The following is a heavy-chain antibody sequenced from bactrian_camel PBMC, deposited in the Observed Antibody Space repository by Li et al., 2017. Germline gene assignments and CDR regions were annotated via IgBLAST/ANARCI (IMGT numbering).Heavy chain of an antibody. D-gene: IGHD3*01. V-gene: IGHV3S53*01. CDR2: MSATSV. J-gene: IGHJ6*01. CDR3: GADPFAGANCDTNLDFRY. Sequence: HVQLVESGGGSVRAGGSLTLYCEASRFFACMGWFRQAPGNRREGLASMSATSVKYADSLAGRLYIYKHLGNRTLNLQIDSLQPEDTAMYYCGADPFAGANCDTNLDFRYQGQGTQVTVS. CDR1: RFFAC.